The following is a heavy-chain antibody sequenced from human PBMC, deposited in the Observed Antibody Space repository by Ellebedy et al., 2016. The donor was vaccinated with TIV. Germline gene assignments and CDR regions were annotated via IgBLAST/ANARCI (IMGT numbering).Heavy chain of an antibody. J-gene: IGHJ4*02. CDR3: ARGRRYNSNPFDY. Sequence: GESLKISXAASGFTFSDYYTTWIRQAPGKGLEWVSYISNSGSVMYYADSVKGRFTISRDNAENSLYLQMNSLRAEDTAVYYCARGRRYNSNPFDYWGQGTLVTVSS. CDR2: ISNSGSVM. CDR1: GFTFSDYY. V-gene: IGHV3-11*01. D-gene: IGHD1-14*01.